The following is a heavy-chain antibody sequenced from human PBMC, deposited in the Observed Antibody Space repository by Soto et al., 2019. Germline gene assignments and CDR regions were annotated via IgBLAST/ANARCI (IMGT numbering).Heavy chain of an antibody. CDR1: GFTVSSNY. CDR3: ARARGYDILTGYLYRYMDV. Sequence: GSLRLSCAASGFTVSSNYMSWVRQAPGKGLEWVSVIYSGGSTYYADSVKGRFTISRHNSKNTLYLQMNSLRAEDTAVYYCARARGYDILTGYLYRYMDVWGKGTTVTVSS. D-gene: IGHD3-9*01. CDR2: IYSGGST. V-gene: IGHV3-53*04. J-gene: IGHJ6*03.